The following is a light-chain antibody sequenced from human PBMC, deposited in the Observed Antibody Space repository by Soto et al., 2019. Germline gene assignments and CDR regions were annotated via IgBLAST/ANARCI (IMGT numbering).Light chain of an antibody. CDR1: RDISDY. Sequence: DLQMTQSPSSLSASVGDKVTITCRASRDISDYLNWFQHKPGRAPKLLIYAASTLQVGVPTRFRGSGSASGTHYTLTITSLQPEDSATYYCQPSYSPPLTFGGGTRVEI. CDR3: QPSYSPPLT. V-gene: IGKV1-39*01. CDR2: AAS. J-gene: IGKJ4*01.